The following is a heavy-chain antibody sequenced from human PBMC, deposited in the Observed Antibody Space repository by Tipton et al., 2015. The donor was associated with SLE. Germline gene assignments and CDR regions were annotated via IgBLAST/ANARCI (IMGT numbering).Heavy chain of an antibody. CDR2: IYTSGSA. CDR1: GGSISSGTYY. V-gene: IGHV4-61*02. CDR3: ARSHCSSPSCYSYYYMDV. J-gene: IGHJ6*03. Sequence: LSLTCTVSGGSISSGTYYWSWIRQPAGKGLEWIGRIYTSGSANYNPSLKSRVTISVDTSKTQFSLKLSSVTAADTAVYYCARSHCSSPSCYSYYYMDVWGKGTTVTVSS. D-gene: IGHD2-2*02.